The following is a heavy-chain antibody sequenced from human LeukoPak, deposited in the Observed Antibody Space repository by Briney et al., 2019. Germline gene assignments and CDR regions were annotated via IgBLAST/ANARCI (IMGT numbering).Heavy chain of an antibody. CDR3: ARHLISNYDFWSGYSMGGYFDY. Sequence: SETLSLTCAVYGGSFSGYYWSWIRQPPGKGLEWIGEINHSGSTNYNPSLKSRVTISVDTSKNQFSLKLSSVTAADTAVYYCARHLISNYDFWSGYSMGGYFDYWGQGTLVTVSS. V-gene: IGHV4-34*01. J-gene: IGHJ4*02. CDR1: GGSFSGYY. D-gene: IGHD3-3*01. CDR2: INHSGST.